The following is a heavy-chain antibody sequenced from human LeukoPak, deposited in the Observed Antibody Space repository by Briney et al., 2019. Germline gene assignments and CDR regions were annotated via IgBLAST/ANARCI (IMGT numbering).Heavy chain of an antibody. V-gene: IGHV1-69*05. D-gene: IGHD4-11*01. CDR1: GGTFSSCA. CDR2: IIPIFGTA. CDR3: ATDRLQQNYYMDV. Sequence: SVKVSCKASGGTFSSCAISWVRQAPGQGLEWMGGIIPIFGTANYAQKFQGRVTITTDESTSTAYMELSSLRSEDTAVYYCATDRLQQNYYMDVWGKGTTVTVSS. J-gene: IGHJ6*03.